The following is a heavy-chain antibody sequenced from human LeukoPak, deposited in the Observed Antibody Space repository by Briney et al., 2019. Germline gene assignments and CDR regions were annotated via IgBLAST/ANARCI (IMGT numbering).Heavy chain of an antibody. CDR1: GFTFSSYG. Sequence: GGSLRLSCAASGFTFSSYGMHWVRQAPGKGLEWVAVISYDGSNKCYADSVKGRFTISRDNSKNTLYLQMNSLRAEDTAVYYCAKDNHHYYGSGTHFDYWGQGTLVTVSS. CDR3: AKDNHHYYGSGTHFDY. D-gene: IGHD3-10*01. J-gene: IGHJ4*02. CDR2: ISYDGSNK. V-gene: IGHV3-30*18.